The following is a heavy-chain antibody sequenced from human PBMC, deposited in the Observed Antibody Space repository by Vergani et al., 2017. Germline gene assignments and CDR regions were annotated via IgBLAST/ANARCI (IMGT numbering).Heavy chain of an antibody. Sequence: QVQLQESGPGVVKPSQTLSLTCTVSGVSINDSDSYWTWIRQSPGNGLEWIGYIYHSGSPFYNPSLKSRFTISIDTSRNRFSLGLPSVPAADTAVYFCARDRDLSTIDYWGQGTLVTVSS. J-gene: IGHJ4*02. CDR1: GVSINDSDSY. D-gene: IGHD3-16*02. CDR3: ARDRDLSTIDY. V-gene: IGHV4-30-4*08. CDR2: IYHSGSP.